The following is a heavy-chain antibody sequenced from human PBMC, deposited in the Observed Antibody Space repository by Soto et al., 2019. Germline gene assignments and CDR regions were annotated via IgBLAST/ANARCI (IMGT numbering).Heavy chain of an antibody. CDR2: INPNSGGT. Sequence: ASVKVSCKASGYTFTGYYMHWVRQAPGQGLEWMGWINPNSGGTNYAQKFQGRVTMTRDTSISTAHMELSRLRSDDTAVYYCARGGIAAAGPTGYYYYYYGMDVWGQGTTVTVSS. CDR3: ARGGIAAAGPTGYYYYYYGMDV. D-gene: IGHD6-13*01. V-gene: IGHV1-2*02. CDR1: GYTFTGYY. J-gene: IGHJ6*02.